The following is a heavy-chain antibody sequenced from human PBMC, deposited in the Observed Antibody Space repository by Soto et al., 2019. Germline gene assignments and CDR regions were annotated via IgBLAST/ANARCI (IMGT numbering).Heavy chain of an antibody. V-gene: IGHV3-30-3*01. J-gene: IGHJ3*01. CDR1: GFTFIGSA. Sequence: PGGSLRLSCAASGFTFIGSAMHWVRQASGKGLEWVGRIRSNKYYADSVKGLFTISRDNSKNTLYLQMNSLRAEDTAVYYCAREYGIGGAAFDFWGQGTMVTVSS. CDR3: AREYGIGGAAFDF. CDR2: IRSNK. D-gene: IGHD2-15*01.